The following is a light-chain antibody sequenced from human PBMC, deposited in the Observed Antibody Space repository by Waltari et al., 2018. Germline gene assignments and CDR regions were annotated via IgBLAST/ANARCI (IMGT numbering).Light chain of an antibody. J-gene: IGKJ4*01. CDR1: QDISTF. V-gene: IGKV1-39*01. Sequence: DIQMTQSPSSLFASVGDRVTVTCRAIQDISTFLNWYQYKPGKPPQLLIFATSTLSSGAPSRFSGSGSRTEFTLTSSSLQPEDCAICYCQQSMTSPRVTFGGGTKVQLK. CDR2: ATS. CDR3: QQSMTSPRVT.